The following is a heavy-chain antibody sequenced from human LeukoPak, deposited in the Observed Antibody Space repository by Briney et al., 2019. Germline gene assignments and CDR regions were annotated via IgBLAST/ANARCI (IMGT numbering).Heavy chain of an antibody. V-gene: IGHV3-23*01. CDR2: ISGSGGST. Sequence: GGSLRLSCAASGFTFSSYAMSWVRQAPGKGLEWVSAISGSGGSTYYADSVKGRFTISRDNSKNTLYLQMNSLRAEDTAVYYCAKDSHHYYDSSGYLYYFDYWGRGTLVTVSS. CDR1: GFTFSSYA. D-gene: IGHD3-22*01. CDR3: AKDSHHYYDSSGYLYYFDY. J-gene: IGHJ4*02.